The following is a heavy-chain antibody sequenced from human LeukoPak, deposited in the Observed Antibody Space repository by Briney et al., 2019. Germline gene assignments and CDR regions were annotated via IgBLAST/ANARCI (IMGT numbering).Heavy chain of an antibody. CDR1: GITFSSYA. J-gene: IGHJ4*02. V-gene: IGHV3-23*01. CDR3: AKSSYYDASGYYREYYFDS. CDR2: ISGSGGST. Sequence: HPGGSLRLSCAASGITFSSYAMSWVRQAPGKGLEWVSSISGSGGSTHYVDSVKGRFTISRDKTKNTLYLQMNSLRAEDTAVYYCAKSSYYDASGYYREYYFDSWGQGTLVTVSS. D-gene: IGHD3-22*01.